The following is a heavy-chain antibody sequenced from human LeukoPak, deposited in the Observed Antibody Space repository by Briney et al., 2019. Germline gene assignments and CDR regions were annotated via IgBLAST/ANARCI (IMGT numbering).Heavy chain of an antibody. J-gene: IGHJ4*02. CDR2: IRGSGGTT. CDR1: GFTFSSYA. D-gene: IGHD3-22*01. V-gene: IGHV3-23*01. CDR3: ARDDAFYDSSGYLDY. Sequence: GGSLRLSCAASGFTFSSYAMNWVRQAPGKGLEWVSGIRGSGGTTYYADSVKGRRFTISRDNSKNTLYLQMNSVRAEDTAVYYCARDDAFYDSSGYLDYWGQGTLVTVSS.